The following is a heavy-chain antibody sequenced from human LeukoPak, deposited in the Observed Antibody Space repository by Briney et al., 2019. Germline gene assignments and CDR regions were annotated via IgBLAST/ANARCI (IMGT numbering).Heavy chain of an antibody. CDR1: GGTFSSYA. Sequence: ASVKVSYKASGGTFSSYAISRVRQAPGQGLEWMGWISAYNGNTNYAQKLQGRVTMTTDRSTSTAYMELRSLRSDDTAVYYCARLIRYGYLGFDYWGQGTLVTVSS. V-gene: IGHV1-18*04. CDR3: ARLIRYGYLGFDY. D-gene: IGHD5-18*01. CDR2: ISAYNGNT. J-gene: IGHJ4*02.